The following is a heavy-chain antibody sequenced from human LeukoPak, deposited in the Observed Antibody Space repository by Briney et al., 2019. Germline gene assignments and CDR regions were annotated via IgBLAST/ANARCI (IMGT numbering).Heavy chain of an antibody. V-gene: IGHV1-46*01. CDR2: INPSGGST. CDR3: AREADCSSTSCPLVY. Sequence: PGGSLRLSCAASGFTFSSYGMHWVRQAPGQGLEWMGIINPSGGSTSYAQKFQGRVTMTRDTSTSTVYMELSSLRSEDTAVYYCAREADCSSTSCPLVYWGQGTLVTVSS. D-gene: IGHD2-2*01. J-gene: IGHJ4*02. CDR1: GFTFSSYG.